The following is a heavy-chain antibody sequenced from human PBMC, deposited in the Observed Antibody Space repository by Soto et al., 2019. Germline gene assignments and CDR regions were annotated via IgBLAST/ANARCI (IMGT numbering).Heavy chain of an antibody. D-gene: IGHD6-13*01. Sequence: EVQLLESGGDLVQPGGSLRLSCAASGFTFSTYAMRWVRQAPGKGLAWVSSITGSGDRTYYADSVKGRFTISRDNSQSTLHLQMNSLRAEDTAVYYCARMYSSSCDYWGQGTLVTVSS. CDR3: ARMYSSSCDY. CDR1: GFTFSTYA. V-gene: IGHV3-23*01. J-gene: IGHJ4*02. CDR2: ITGSGDRT.